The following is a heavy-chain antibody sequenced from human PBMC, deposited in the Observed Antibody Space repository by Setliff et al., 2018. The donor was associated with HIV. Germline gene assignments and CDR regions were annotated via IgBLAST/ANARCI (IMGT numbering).Heavy chain of an antibody. V-gene: IGHV3-7*03. CDR1: GFTFTSYW. J-gene: IGHJ4*02. CDR3: ARDKRDDNFLTSRISSVFDF. Sequence: GGSLRLSCAASGFTFTSYWMIWVRQAPGKGLEWVANINQDGTATFYVDSVQGRFTISRDNAKNSLYLQMHSLRVEDTAFYYCARDKRDDNFLTSRISSVFDFWGEGTLVTVSS. CDR2: INQDGTAT. D-gene: IGHD1-1*01.